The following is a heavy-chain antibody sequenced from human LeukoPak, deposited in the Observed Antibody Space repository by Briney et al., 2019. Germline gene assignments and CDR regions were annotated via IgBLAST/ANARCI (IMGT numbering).Heavy chain of an antibody. CDR2: INHSGST. Sequence: SETLSLTCTVSGGSISSGGYYWSWIRQPPGKGLEWIGEINHSGSTNYDPSLRSRVTISVDTSKNQFSLKLSSVTAADTAVYYCASWGGTTMVRGVFDYWGQGTLVTVSS. CDR1: GGSISSGGYY. CDR3: ASWGGTTMVRGVFDY. J-gene: IGHJ4*02. V-gene: IGHV4-39*07. D-gene: IGHD3-10*01.